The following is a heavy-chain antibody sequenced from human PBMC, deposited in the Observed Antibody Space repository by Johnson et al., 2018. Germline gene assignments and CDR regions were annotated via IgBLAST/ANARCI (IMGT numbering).Heavy chain of an antibody. V-gene: IGHV1-69*06. Sequence: QVQLVESGAEVKKPGSSVKVSCKASGGTFSSYTISWVRQAPGQGLEWMGRIIPIFGTANYAQKFQGRVTMTRNTSISTAYMELSSLRSEDTAGYYCARGISGGVFDNWGQGNMVPGSS. CDR2: IIPIFGTA. J-gene: IGHJ3*02. CDR1: GGTFSSYT. CDR3: ARGISGGVFDN. D-gene: IGHD3-16*01.